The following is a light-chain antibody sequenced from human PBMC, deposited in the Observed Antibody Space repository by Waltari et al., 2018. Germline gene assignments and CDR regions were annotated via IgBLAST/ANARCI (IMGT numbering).Light chain of an antibody. CDR3: HVWETSRDYQGF. J-gene: IGLJ1*01. Sequence: SYVLTQPPSVSVAPGQTATITCGGSDIGSKSVHWYQQKAGQAPLLVIYNDADRPSGIPDRCSGSNSANTATLAISRVEAGDEADYYCHVWETSRDYQGFFGTGTKVTVL. CDR1: DIGSKS. CDR2: NDA. V-gene: IGLV3-21*02.